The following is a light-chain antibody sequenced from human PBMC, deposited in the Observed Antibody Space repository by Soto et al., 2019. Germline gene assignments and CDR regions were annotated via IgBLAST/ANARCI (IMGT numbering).Light chain of an antibody. J-gene: IGKJ3*01. CDR2: WAS. CDR3: QQYYSSPFT. CDR1: RSVLSSSNNKNF. V-gene: IGKV4-1*01. Sequence: DIVMTQSPDSLAVSLGERATINCKSSRSVLSSSNNKNFLAWYQKKVGQPPRLLIYWASTRDSGVSDRFSGSGSGTDFTLTISSLQAEDVAVYYCQQYYSSPFTFGPGTKVDIK.